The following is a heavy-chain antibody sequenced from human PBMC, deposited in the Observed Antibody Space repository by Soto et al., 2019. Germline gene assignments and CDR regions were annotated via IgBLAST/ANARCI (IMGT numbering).Heavy chain of an antibody. Sequence: SVKVSCKASGGTFSSYAISWVRQAPGQGLEWMGGIIPIFGTANYAQKFQGRVTITRDASASTAYMELSSLRSEDTAVYYCARGTNYYDSSGYLEDIWGQGTMVTVSS. D-gene: IGHD3-22*01. CDR1: GGTFSSYA. CDR2: IIPIFGTA. CDR3: ARGTNYYDSSGYLEDI. J-gene: IGHJ3*02. V-gene: IGHV1-69*05.